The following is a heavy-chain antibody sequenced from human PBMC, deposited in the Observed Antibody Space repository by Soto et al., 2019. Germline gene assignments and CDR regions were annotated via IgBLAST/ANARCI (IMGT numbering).Heavy chain of an antibody. J-gene: IGHJ5*02. Sequence: GASVKVSCKASGGTLSSYTISWVRQAPGQGLEWMGRIIPILGIANYAQKFQGRVTITADKSTSTAHMELSSLRSEDTAVYYCARDYPIVPRITGTTLWFDPWGQGTLVTVSS. CDR3: ARDYPIVPRITGTTLWFDP. CDR2: IIPILGIA. D-gene: IGHD1-20*01. CDR1: GGTLSSYT. V-gene: IGHV1-69*04.